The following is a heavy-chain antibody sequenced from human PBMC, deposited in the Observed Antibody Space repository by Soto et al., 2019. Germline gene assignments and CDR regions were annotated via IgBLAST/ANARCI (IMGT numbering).Heavy chain of an antibody. V-gene: IGHV4-4*02. CDR3: ARGAIEYYYDSSGASDNWFDP. D-gene: IGHD3-22*01. CDR1: GGTISSSNW. CDR2: IYHSGST. J-gene: IGHJ5*02. Sequence: SETLSLTCAVSGGTISSSNWWSWVRQPPGKGLEWIGEIYHSGSTNYNPSLKSRVTISVDTSKNQFSLKLSSVTAADTAVYYCARGAIEYYYDSSGASDNWFDPWGQGTLVTVSS.